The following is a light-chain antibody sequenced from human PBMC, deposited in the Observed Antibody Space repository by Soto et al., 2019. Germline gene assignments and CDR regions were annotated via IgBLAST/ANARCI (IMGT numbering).Light chain of an antibody. V-gene: IGLV2-14*03. CDR1: SSDVGTYNY. CDR2: DVN. J-gene: IGLJ7*01. CDR3: SSWTKGATDV. Sequence: QSVLTQPASVSGSPGQSITISCAGTSSDVGTYNYVSWYQHHPGKAPKLMIYDVNNRPSGDSNRFSGSKSRNTASLTISGLQAEDEADYYCSSWTKGATDVFASGTQLTVL.